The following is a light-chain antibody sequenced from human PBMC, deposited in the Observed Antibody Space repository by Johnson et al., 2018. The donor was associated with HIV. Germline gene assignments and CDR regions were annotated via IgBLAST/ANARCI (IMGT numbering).Light chain of an antibody. CDR1: SSNIGNNY. Sequence: QSVLTQPPSVSAAPGQKVTIYCSGSSSNIGNNYVSWYQQLPGTAPKLLIYQNTWRTSWIPDRFSGSKSGTSATLGITGLQTGDEADYYCGTWDDSLSTGGVFGAGTKVTVL. J-gene: IGLJ1*01. CDR2: QNT. V-gene: IGLV1-51*02. CDR3: GTWDDSLSTGGV.